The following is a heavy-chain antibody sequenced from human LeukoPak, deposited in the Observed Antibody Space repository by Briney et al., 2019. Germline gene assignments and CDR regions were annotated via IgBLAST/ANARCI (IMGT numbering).Heavy chain of an antibody. J-gene: IGHJ6*02. CDR1: GGTFSSYA. D-gene: IGHD2-2*01. V-gene: IGHV1-69*13. CDR2: IIPIFGTA. Sequence: ASVKVSCKASGGTFSSYAISWVRQAPGQGLEWMGGIIPIFGTANYAQKFQGRVTITADESTSTAYMELSSLRSEDTAVYYCAREVVPAATQGHYYYYYGMDVWGQGTTVTVSS. CDR3: AREVVPAATQGHYYYYYGMDV.